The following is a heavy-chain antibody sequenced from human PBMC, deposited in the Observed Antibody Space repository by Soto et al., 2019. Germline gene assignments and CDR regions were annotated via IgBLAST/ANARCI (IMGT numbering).Heavy chain of an antibody. CDR3: AAGPTARITIFGVYIVWFDP. J-gene: IGHJ5*02. CDR1: GGTFSSYA. CDR2: IIPIFGTA. Sequence: GASVKVSCTASGGTFSSYAISWVRQAPGQGLEWMGGIIPIFGTANYAQKFQGRVTITADESTSTAYMELSSLRSEDTAVYYCAAGPTARITIFGVYIVWFDPWGQGTLVTVSS. V-gene: IGHV1-69*13. D-gene: IGHD3-3*01.